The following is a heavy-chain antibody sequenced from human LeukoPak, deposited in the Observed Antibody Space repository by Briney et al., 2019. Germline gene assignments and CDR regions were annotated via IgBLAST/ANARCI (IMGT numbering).Heavy chain of an antibody. Sequence: GESLKISCKGSRCSFTSYWMGWVRQLPSKGLEWMGIIYPGDSDTRYSPSFQGQVTISADKSISTAYLQWSSLKASDTAMYYCATVYSGYDNYFDYWGQGTLVTVSS. D-gene: IGHD5-12*01. J-gene: IGHJ4*02. V-gene: IGHV5-51*01. CDR2: IYPGDSDT. CDR1: RCSFTSYW. CDR3: ATVYSGYDNYFDY.